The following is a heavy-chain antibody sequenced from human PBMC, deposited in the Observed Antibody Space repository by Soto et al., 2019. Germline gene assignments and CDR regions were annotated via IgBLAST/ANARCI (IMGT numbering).Heavy chain of an antibody. CDR3: ARGQPPSRPPAYAMDF. Sequence: SETLSLSYTVSGASISTYYWSWIRQPAGKGLEWIGRIYPSGGTNYNPSLKSRVTMSVDTSKKQFSLKLSSVTAADTAVYYCARGQPPSRPPAYAMDFWGQGSTVPVS. CDR2: IYPSGGT. CDR1: GASISTYY. D-gene: IGHD2-2*01. J-gene: IGHJ6*02. V-gene: IGHV4-4*07.